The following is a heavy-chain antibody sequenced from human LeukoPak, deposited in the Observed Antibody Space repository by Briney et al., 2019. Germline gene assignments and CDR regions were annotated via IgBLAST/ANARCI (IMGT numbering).Heavy chain of an antibody. CDR1: GFTFSSYV. V-gene: IGHV3-23*01. CDR2: ISGSGASS. CDR3: AKGLTGTTAY. D-gene: IGHD1-7*01. Sequence: PVLSLRLSCAASGFTFSSYVTSWVCQAPGGGLEWLSAISGSGASSYYADSAKGRFTISRDNSKNTLYLQMSSLRAEDTAVYYCAKGLTGTTAYWGQGTLVTVSS. J-gene: IGHJ4*02.